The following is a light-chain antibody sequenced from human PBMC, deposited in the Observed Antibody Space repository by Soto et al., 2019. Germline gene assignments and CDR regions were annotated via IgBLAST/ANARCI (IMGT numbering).Light chain of an antibody. CDR2: GAS. V-gene: IGKV3-15*01. CDR1: HSVSSN. J-gene: IGKJ2*01. CDR3: QQYNDWPPMYT. Sequence: EIVMTQSPATLSVSPGERATLSCRASHSVSSNLAWYQQKPGQAPRLLIYGASTRPTGIPARFSGSGSGTEFTLTISSLQSEDFAVYYCQQYNDWPPMYTFGQGTKLEIK.